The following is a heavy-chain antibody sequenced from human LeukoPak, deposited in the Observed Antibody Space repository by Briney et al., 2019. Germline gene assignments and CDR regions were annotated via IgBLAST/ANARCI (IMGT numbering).Heavy chain of an antibody. J-gene: IGHJ4*02. CDR1: GGSFSNYT. CDR3: ARLSCSGGTCYSSRGNFDY. Sequence: ASVKVSCKASGGSFSNYTISWLRQTPGQGLEWMGGIIPIFGTANYAQNFQGRVTITADKFTSTAHMELSSLRSEDTAVYYCARLSCSGGTCYSSRGNFDYWGQGTLVTVSS. CDR2: IIPIFGTA. D-gene: IGHD2-15*01. V-gene: IGHV1-69*06.